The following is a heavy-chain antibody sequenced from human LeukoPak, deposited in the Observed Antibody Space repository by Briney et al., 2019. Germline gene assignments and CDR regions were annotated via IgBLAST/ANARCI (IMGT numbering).Heavy chain of an antibody. V-gene: IGHV3-23*01. Sequence: PGGSLGLSCAASGFRFSNYAMNWVRQAPGKGLEWVSVNIGSSGSTFYADSVKGRFTISRDNSKNTLYLQMNSLRDEDTAVYYCAKGGYDYVEIGYFDFWGQGTLVTVSS. CDR2: NIGSSGST. CDR1: GFRFSNYA. D-gene: IGHD5-12*01. CDR3: AKGGYDYVEIGYFDF. J-gene: IGHJ4*02.